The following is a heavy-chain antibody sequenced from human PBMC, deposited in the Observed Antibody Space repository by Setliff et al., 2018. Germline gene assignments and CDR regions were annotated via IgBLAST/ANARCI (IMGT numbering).Heavy chain of an antibody. CDR3: ARVLAAAGYYYYGMDV. D-gene: IGHD6-13*01. V-gene: IGHV4-39*07. Sequence: SETLSLTCTVSGGSISSSSYYWGWIRQPPGKGLEWIGSIYYSGSTYYNPSLKCRVTISVDTSKNQFSLKLSSVTAADTAVYYCARVLAAAGYYYYGMDVWGQGTTVTVSS. CDR2: IYYSGST. CDR1: GGSISSSSYY. J-gene: IGHJ6*02.